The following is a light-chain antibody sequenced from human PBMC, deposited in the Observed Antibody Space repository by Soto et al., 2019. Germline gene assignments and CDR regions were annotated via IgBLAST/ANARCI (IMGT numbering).Light chain of an antibody. CDR3: QQYHRSSIT. J-gene: IGKJ5*01. Sequence: DIQMTQSPSTLSGSVGDRVTITCRASQSLNNELAWYQQKPGKAPNLLMYDASTLERGVPSRFSGTGSGTEFTLTISSLQPDDFATYYCQQYHRSSITFGQGTRLEI. CDR1: QSLNNE. CDR2: DAS. V-gene: IGKV1-5*01.